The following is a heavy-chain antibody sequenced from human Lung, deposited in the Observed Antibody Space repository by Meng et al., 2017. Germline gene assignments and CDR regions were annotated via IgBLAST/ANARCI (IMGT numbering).Heavy chain of an antibody. Sequence: QVLLQWWGAGLLNPSATLSLTCVVSGGSFSDYYWSWIRQPPGKGLEWIGEINHSGSTNYNPSLESRATISVDTSQNNLSLKLSSVTAADSAVYYCARGPTTMAHDFDYWGQGTLVTGSS. CDR3: ARGPTTMAHDFDY. V-gene: IGHV4-34*01. CDR1: GGSFSDYY. CDR2: INHSGST. D-gene: IGHD4-11*01. J-gene: IGHJ4*02.